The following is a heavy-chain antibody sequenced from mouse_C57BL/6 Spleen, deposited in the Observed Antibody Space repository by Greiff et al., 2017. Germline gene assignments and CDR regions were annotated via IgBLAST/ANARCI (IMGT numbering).Heavy chain of an antibody. J-gene: IGHJ4*01. Sequence: QVQLKQPGAELVKPGASVKMSCKASGYTFTSYWITWVKQRPGQGLEWIGDIYPGSGSTNYNQKFKSKATLTGDTSSNTAYMQLSSLTSEDSAVSDCARWGYYYAMDYWGQGTSVTVSS. CDR1: GYTFTSYW. D-gene: IGHD2-2*01. CDR3: ARWGYYYAMDY. CDR2: IYPGSGST. V-gene: IGHV1-55*01.